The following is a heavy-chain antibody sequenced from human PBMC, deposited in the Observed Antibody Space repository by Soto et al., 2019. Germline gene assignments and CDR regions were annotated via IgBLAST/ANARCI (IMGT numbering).Heavy chain of an antibody. J-gene: IGHJ6*02. CDR3: ARVDWSTSKKGV. D-gene: IGHD3-9*01. V-gene: IGHV4-61*08. CDR1: GDSVSSGASH. CDR2: ISHNATA. Sequence: PSETLSLTCTVSGDSVSSGASHWTWIRQSPGKGLAWIGYISHNATAACNPSLNSRVSVSVETPKNQFSLKLTSATTADTAVYYGARVDWSTSKKGVWGQGTTVTVSS.